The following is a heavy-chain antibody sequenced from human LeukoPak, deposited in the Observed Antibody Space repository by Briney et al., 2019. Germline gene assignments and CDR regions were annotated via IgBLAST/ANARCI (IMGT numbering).Heavy chain of an antibody. V-gene: IGHV5-51*01. D-gene: IGHD3-22*01. CDR2: IYPGDSDT. CDR1: GYSFTRYW. CDR3: ARPDYYDSSGYYYVGAFDI. J-gene: IGHJ3*02. Sequence: LGESLKISCQGSGYSFTRYWIGWVRQMPGKGLEWMGIIYPGDSDTRYSPSFQGQVTISADKSISTAYLQWSSLKASDTAMYYCARPDYYDSSGYYYVGAFDIWGQGTMVTVSS.